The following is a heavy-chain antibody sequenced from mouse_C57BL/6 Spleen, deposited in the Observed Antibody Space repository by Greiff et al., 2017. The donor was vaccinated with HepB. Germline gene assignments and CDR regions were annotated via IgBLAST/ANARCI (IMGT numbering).Heavy chain of an antibody. V-gene: IGHV5-16*01. CDR2: INSDGSST. CDR1: GFTFSGYY. D-gene: IGHD3-3*01. Sequence: EVHLVESEAGLVQPGSSMKLSCTASGFTFSGYYMAWVRQVPEQGLEWVANINSDGSSTYYLDTLKSRFILSRDNANNILYLQMISLKSEDTSTYDCARARDWYFEVWGTGTTVTVSS. CDR3: ARARDWYFEV. J-gene: IGHJ1*03.